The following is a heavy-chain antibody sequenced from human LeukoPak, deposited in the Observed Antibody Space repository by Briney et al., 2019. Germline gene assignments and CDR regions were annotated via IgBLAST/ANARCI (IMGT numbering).Heavy chain of an antibody. CDR2: ISGSGGST. D-gene: IGHD5-12*01. V-gene: IGHV3-23*01. CDR1: GFTFSSYG. J-gene: IGHJ4*02. CDR3: AKTVHIVATAFDY. Sequence: GGSLRLSCAASGFTFSSYGMHWVRQAPGKGLEWVSAISGSGGSTYYADSVKGRFTISRDNSKNTLYLQMNSLRAEDTAVYYCAKTVHIVATAFDYWGQGTLVTVSS.